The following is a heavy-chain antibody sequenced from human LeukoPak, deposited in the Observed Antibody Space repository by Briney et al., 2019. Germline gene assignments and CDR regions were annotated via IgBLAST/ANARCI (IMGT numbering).Heavy chain of an antibody. J-gene: IGHJ5*02. D-gene: IGHD2-15*01. CDR1: GGTFSSYT. V-gene: IGHV1-69*04. Sequence: ASVKVSCKASGGTFSSYTISWVRQAPGQGLEWMGRINPILGIANYAQKFQGRVTITADKSTSTAYMELSSLRSEDTAVYYCAREDIVVVVAATRGHWFDPWGQGTLVTVSS. CDR3: AREDIVVVVAATRGHWFDP. CDR2: INPILGIA.